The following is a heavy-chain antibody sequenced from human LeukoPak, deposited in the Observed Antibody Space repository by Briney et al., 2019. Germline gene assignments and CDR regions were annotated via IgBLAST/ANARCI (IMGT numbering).Heavy chain of an antibody. CDR1: DDSIGSYY. J-gene: IGHJ4*02. CDR2: IYISGTT. D-gene: IGHD7-27*01. V-gene: IGHV4-4*07. CDR3: ARFSPRAMGNYLDF. Sequence: SETLSLTCTVSDDSIGSYYWNWIRQPAGKGLEWIGRIYISGTTNYNPALKSRVTMSVDTSRNQFSLNLSSVTAADTAVYYCARFSPRAMGNYLDFWGQGTLVTVSS.